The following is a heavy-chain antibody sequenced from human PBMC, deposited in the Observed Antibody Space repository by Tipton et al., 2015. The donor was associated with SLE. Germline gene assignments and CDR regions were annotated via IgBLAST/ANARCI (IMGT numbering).Heavy chain of an antibody. CDR3: TRALERPITGYYFDY. CDR1: GGSISRSNYY. D-gene: IGHD5-24*01. V-gene: IGHV4-39*07. CDR2: IFYSGST. J-gene: IGHJ4*02. Sequence: TLSLTCTVSGGSISRSNYYWGWIRQPPGKGLEWIGSIFYSGSTYYNPSLKSRVTISVDTSKNQFSLKLNSVTAADAAVYYCTRALERPITGYYFDYWGQGTLVTVSS.